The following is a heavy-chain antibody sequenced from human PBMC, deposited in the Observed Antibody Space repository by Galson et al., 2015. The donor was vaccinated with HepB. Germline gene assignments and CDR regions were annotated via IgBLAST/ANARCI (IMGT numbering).Heavy chain of an antibody. D-gene: IGHD2-2*01. CDR1: GYSFTSYW. J-gene: IGHJ4*02. CDR3: ARLIGYCSSTSCDFDY. V-gene: IGHV5-10-1*01. CDR2: IDPSDSYT. Sequence: QSGAEVKKPGESLRISCKGSGYSFTSYWISWVRQMPGKGLEWMGRIDPSDSYTNYSPSFQGHVTISADKSISTAYLQWSSLKASDTAMYYCARLIGYCSSTSCDFDYWGQGTLVTVSS.